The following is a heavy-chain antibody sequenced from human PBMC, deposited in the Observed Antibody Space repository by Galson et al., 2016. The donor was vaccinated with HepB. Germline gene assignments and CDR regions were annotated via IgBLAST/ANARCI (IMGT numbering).Heavy chain of an antibody. D-gene: IGHD1-7*01. CDR1: GLSISSS. V-gene: IGHV3-48*03. CDR3: ARGHRRWNYDPDAFDM. J-gene: IGHJ3*02. CDR2: ISSTGTTT. Sequence: LSVTCVVSGLSISSSNWWTWVRQPPGKGLEWVSQISSTGTTTHSADSVKGRFTISRDNTKNSLYLQMNSLRAEDTAVYYCARGHRRWNYDPDAFDMWGQGTMVTVSS.